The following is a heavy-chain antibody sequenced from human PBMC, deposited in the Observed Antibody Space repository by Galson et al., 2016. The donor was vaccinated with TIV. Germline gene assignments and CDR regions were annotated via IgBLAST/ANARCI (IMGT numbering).Heavy chain of an antibody. CDR1: GYTLSHYY. D-gene: IGHD2-15*01. Sequence: SVKVSCKASGYTLSHYYMHWVRQASGQGLEWVGVIDPLGGGTTYAPQFQGRVTMTRDTSTSTVYMELTSLKSDDTAIFYCATFSGARGPFDYWGQGTLVAVSS. V-gene: IGHV1-46*01. CDR3: ATFSGARGPFDY. J-gene: IGHJ4*02. CDR2: IDPLGGGT.